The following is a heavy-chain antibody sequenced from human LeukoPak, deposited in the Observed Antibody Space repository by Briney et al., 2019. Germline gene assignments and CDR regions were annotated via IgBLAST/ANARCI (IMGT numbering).Heavy chain of an antibody. V-gene: IGHV2-70*11. CDR2: IDWDDDK. J-gene: IGHJ4*02. Sequence: TLSLTCTVSDDSISDYYRGWIRQPPGKALEWLARIDWDDDKYYSTSLKTRLTISKDTSKNQVVLTMTNMDPVDTATYYCARTSGDEYYFDYWGQGTLVTVSS. D-gene: IGHD7-27*01. CDR1: DDSISDYY. CDR3: ARTSGDEYYFDY.